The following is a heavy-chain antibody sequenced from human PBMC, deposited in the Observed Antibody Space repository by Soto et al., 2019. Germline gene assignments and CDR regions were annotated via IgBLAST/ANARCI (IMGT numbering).Heavy chain of an antibody. D-gene: IGHD6-13*01. V-gene: IGHV4-4*02. CDR3: ASRPTYSSSWLFFDY. Sequence: SETLALSCAVSRGSISRSNWWSGVRQPPGKGLEWIGEIYHSGSTNYNPSLKSRVTISVDKSKNQFSLKLSSVTAADTAVYYCASRPTYSSSWLFFDYWGQGTLVT. J-gene: IGHJ4*02. CDR1: RGSISRSNW. CDR2: IYHSGST.